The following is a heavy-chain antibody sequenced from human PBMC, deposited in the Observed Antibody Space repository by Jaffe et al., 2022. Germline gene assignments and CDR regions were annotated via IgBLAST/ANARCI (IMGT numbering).Heavy chain of an antibody. V-gene: IGHV3-72*01. Sequence: EVQLVESGGGLVQPGGSLRLSCAASGFTFSDHYMDWVRQAPGKGLEWVGRTRNKANSYTTEYAASVKGRFTISRDDSKNSLYLQMNSLKTEDTAVYYCARELYYGSGSPFDYWGQGTLVTVSS. J-gene: IGHJ4*02. CDR3: ARELYYGSGSPFDY. CDR2: TRNKANSYTT. CDR1: GFTFSDHY. D-gene: IGHD3-10*01.